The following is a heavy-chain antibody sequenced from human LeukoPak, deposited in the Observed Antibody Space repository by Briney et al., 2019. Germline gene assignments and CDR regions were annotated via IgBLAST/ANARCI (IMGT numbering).Heavy chain of an antibody. V-gene: IGHV1-8*01. Sequence: GASVKVSCKASGYTFTSYDIHWVRQATGQGLEWMGWMNPNSGNTGYAQKFQGRVTMTRNTSISTAYMELSSLRSEDTAVYYCARGYCSGGSCYFLYFQHWGQGTLVTVSS. D-gene: IGHD2-15*01. CDR3: ARGYCSGGSCYFLYFQH. J-gene: IGHJ1*01. CDR2: MNPNSGNT. CDR1: GYTFTSYD.